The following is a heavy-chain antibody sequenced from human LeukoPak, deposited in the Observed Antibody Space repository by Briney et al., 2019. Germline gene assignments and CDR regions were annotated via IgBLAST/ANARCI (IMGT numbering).Heavy chain of an antibody. CDR1: GFTFSSYA. Sequence: GGSLRLSCAASGFTFSSYAMSWVRQAPGKGLEWVSVISGSGGSTYYADSVKGRFTISRDNSKNTLYLRMNSLRAEDTAVYYCAKVRFGVTARYYFDYWGQGTLVTVSS. J-gene: IGHJ4*02. CDR2: ISGSGGST. V-gene: IGHV3-23*01. CDR3: AKVRFGVTARYYFDY. D-gene: IGHD3-10*01.